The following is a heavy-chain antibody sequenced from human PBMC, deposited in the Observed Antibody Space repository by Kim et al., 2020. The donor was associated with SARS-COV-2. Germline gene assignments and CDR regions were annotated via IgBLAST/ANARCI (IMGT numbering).Heavy chain of an antibody. J-gene: IGHJ5*02. Sequence: SETLSLTCAVYGGSFSGYYWSWIRQPPGKGLEWIGEINHSGSTNYNPSLKSRVTISVDTSKNQFSLKLSSVTAADTAVYYCARGRRITMVRGVIGYWFDPCGQGTLVTVSS. CDR1: GGSFSGYY. V-gene: IGHV4-34*01. CDR2: INHSGST. CDR3: ARGRRITMVRGVIGYWFDP. D-gene: IGHD3-10*01.